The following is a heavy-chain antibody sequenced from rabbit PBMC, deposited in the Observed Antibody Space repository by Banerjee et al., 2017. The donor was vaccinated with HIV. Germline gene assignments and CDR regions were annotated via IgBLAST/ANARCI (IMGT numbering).Heavy chain of an antibody. Sequence: QSLEESGGDLVQPEGSLTLTCTASGFDFSSAAMCWVRQAPGKGLEWIACINSSSGNTVYASWAKGRFTISKTSSTTVTLQMTSLTAADTATYFCARDLAGVIGWNFNLWGQGPLVTVS. D-gene: IGHD4-1*01. CDR1: GFDFSSAA. V-gene: IGHV1S40*01. J-gene: IGHJ4*01. CDR2: INSSSGNT. CDR3: ARDLAGVIGWNFNL.